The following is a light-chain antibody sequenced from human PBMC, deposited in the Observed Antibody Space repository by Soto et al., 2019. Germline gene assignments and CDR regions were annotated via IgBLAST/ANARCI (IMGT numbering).Light chain of an antibody. CDR3: QQYENLPFT. V-gene: IGKV1-33*01. CDR1: QDISNF. Sequence: DIQMTQSPSSLSASVGDRVTITCQASQDISNFLNWYQQKPGKAPKLLIYGASNLETGVPSSFSGSGSGTDFTFTISSLQPEDIATYYCQQYENLPFTFGPGTKVDIK. CDR2: GAS. J-gene: IGKJ3*01.